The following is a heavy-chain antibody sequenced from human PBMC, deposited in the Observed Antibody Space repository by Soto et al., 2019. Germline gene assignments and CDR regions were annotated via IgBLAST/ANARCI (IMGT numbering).Heavy chain of an antibody. D-gene: IGHD4-17*01. CDR3: ARAPYGDFDY. Sequence: PSETLSLTCSVSGGSLTSGGYYWTWVRHHPGKALEWVGSIHYNGDTYFSPSLRSRISITLDTSKNEFSLKLSSVTAADTAVYYCARAPYGDFDYWGQGTLVTVSS. J-gene: IGHJ4*02. CDR2: IHYNGDT. CDR1: GGSLTSGGYY. V-gene: IGHV4-31*03.